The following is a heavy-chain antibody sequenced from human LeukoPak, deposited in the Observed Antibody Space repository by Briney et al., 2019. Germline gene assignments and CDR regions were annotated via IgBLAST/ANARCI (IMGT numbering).Heavy chain of an antibody. CDR3: ASIHSGYSSGWYYFDY. J-gene: IGHJ4*02. V-gene: IGHV1-69*13. CDR1: GGTFSSYA. Sequence: VKVSCKASGGTFSSYAISWVRQAPGQGLEWMGGIIPIFGTANYAQKFQGRVTITADESTSTAYMELSSLRSEDTAVYYCASIHSGYSSGWYYFDYWGQGTLVTVSS. CDR2: IIPIFGTA. D-gene: IGHD6-19*01.